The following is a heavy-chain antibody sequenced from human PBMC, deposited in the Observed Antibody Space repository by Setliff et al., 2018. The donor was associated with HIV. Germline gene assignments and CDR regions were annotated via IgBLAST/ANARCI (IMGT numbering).Heavy chain of an antibody. CDR1: GYTFTGYY. D-gene: IGHD1-1*01. CDR2: INPDTGDT. CDR3: IKGGIATTGYYFYYMDV. J-gene: IGHJ6*03. Sequence: ASVKVSCKASGYTFTGYYIHWVRQAPGQGLEWMGRINPDTGDTNYAQKFQGRVTLTRDTSISTAHMELNSLRPEDTAIYYCIKGGIATTGYYFYYMDVYGKGTTVTVSS. V-gene: IGHV1-2*06.